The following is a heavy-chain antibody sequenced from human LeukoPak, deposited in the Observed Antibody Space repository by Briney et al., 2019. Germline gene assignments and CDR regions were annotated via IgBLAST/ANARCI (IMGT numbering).Heavy chain of an antibody. CDR3: ARANYYDSSGYPVPFDP. CDR1: VFICDDYG. V-gene: IGHV3-20*04. D-gene: IGHD3-22*01. Sequence: GGSVRLSCAASVFICDDYGMSWLRQAPGKGLEWVSGINWNGGSTGYADCVKGRFTISRANAKNSLYLQMNSLRAEDTALYYCARANYYDSSGYPVPFDPWGQGTLVTVSS. CDR2: INWNGGST. J-gene: IGHJ5*02.